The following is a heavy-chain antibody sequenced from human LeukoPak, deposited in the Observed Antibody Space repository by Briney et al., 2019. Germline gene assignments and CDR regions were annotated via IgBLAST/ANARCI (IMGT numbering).Heavy chain of an antibody. J-gene: IGHJ4*02. V-gene: IGHV4-4*07. Sequence: SETLSLTCNVSGVSISRYYWSWIRQPAGKGLEWIGRVYTSGSTNYNPSLKSRVTMSVETSKSQFSLKLSSVTAADTAIYYCARGGEVGGTGSRFDYWGQGTLVTVSS. CDR3: ARGGEVGGTGSRFDY. CDR1: GVSISRYY. D-gene: IGHD1-26*01. CDR2: VYTSGST.